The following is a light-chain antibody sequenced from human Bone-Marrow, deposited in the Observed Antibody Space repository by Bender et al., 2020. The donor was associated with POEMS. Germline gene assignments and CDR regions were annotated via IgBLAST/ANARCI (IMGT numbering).Light chain of an antibody. J-gene: IGLJ3*02. CDR3: ATWDDSLNGHYIL. CDR1: SSNIGNNP. Sequence: QSVLTQPPSVSGTPGQTVTISCSGSSSNIGNNPVNWYQQFPGMAPKLLICCHNQRPSGVPDRFSDSKSGTSASLAISGLQPEDEADYYCATWDDSLNGHYILFGGGTKLTVL. CDR2: CHN. V-gene: IGLV1-44*01.